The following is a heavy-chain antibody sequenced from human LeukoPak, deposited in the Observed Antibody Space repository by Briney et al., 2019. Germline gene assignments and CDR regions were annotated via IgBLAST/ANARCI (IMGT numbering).Heavy chain of an antibody. CDR3: AKDRTGSNIVVVPAATIPTFDY. V-gene: IGHV3-30*18. D-gene: IGHD2-2*01. CDR1: GFSLSTYS. Sequence: PGGSLRLSCVAPGFSLSTYSMNWVRQAPGKGLEWVAVISYDGSNKYYADSVKGRFTISRDNSKNTLYLQMNSLRAEDTAVYYCAKDRTGSNIVVVPAATIPTFDYWGQGTLVTVSS. CDR2: ISYDGSNK. J-gene: IGHJ4*02.